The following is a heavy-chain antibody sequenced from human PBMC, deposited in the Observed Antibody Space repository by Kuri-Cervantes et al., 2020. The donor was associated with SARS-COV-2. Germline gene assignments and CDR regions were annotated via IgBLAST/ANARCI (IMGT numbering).Heavy chain of an antibody. CDR1: GGSISSSSYY. V-gene: IGHV4-39*02. CDR2: IYYSGST. Sequence: SETLSLTCTVSGGSISSSSYYWGWIRQPPGKGLEWIGSIYYSGSTYYNPSLKSRVTISVDTSKNQFSLKLSSVTAADTAVYYCARDRCSSTSCYHHDAFDIWGQGTMVTVSS. D-gene: IGHD2-2*01. CDR3: ARDRCSSTSCYHHDAFDI. J-gene: IGHJ3*02.